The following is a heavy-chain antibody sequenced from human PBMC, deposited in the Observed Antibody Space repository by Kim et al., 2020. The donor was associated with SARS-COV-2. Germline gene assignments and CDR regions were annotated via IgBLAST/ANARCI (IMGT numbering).Heavy chain of an antibody. Sequence: GGSLRLSCAASGFTFSSYGMHWVCQAPGKGLEWVAVISYDGSNKYYADSVKGRFTISRDNSKNTLYLQMNSLRAEDTAVYYCAKVVGATVGDDYWSQGTLVTVSS. CDR2: ISYDGSNK. J-gene: IGHJ4*02. CDR3: AKVVGATVGDDY. D-gene: IGHD1-26*01. CDR1: GFTFSSYG. V-gene: IGHV3-30*18.